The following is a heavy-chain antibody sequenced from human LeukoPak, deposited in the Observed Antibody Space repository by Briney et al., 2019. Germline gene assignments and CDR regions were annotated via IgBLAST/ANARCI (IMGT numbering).Heavy chain of an antibody. CDR3: ARVIRYYYGMDV. CDR2: MNPNSGNT. CDR1: GYNFASYD. V-gene: IGHV1-8*01. Sequence: ASVKVSCKASGYNFASYDINWVRQATGQGLEWMGWMNPNSGNTGYAQKFQGRVTMTRNTSINTAYMELTSLTSEDTAVYYCARVIRYYYGMDVWGQGTTVTVSS. J-gene: IGHJ6*02.